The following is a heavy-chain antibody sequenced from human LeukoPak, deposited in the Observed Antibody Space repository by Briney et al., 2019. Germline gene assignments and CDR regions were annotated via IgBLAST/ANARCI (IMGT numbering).Heavy chain of an antibody. Sequence: SETLSLTCTVSGVSINNDYWGWIRQSPGKGPEWIGYISYSGTTYYNPSLKSRITISLDTSKNQFSLKLNSVTAADTAVYYCARVKGYTYGPGGFDPWGQGTLVTVSS. V-gene: IGHV4-59*01. J-gene: IGHJ5*02. CDR2: ISYSGTT. CDR1: GVSINNDY. CDR3: ARVKGYTYGPGGFDP. D-gene: IGHD5-18*01.